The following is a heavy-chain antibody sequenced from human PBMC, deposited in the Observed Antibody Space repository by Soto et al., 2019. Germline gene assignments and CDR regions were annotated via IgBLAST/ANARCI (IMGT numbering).Heavy chain of an antibody. J-gene: IGHJ6*03. CDR2: ISSSSSTI. D-gene: IGHD3-22*01. CDR3: ARDYYDSSGHFPVYYMDV. CDR1: GFTFSSYS. V-gene: IGHV3-48*02. Sequence: GGSLRLSCAASGFTFSSYSMNWVRQAPGKGLEWVSYISSSSSTIYYAYSVKGRFTISRDNAKNSLYLQMNSLRDEDTAVYYCARDYYDSSGHFPVYYMDVWGKGTTVTVSS.